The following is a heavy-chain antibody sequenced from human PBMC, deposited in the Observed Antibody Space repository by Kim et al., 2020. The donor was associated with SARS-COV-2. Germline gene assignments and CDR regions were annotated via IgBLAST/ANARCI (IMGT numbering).Heavy chain of an antibody. J-gene: IGHJ4*02. V-gene: IGHV3-21*01. CDR3: ARGAARLSSFFDY. D-gene: IGHD6-6*01. Sequence: YADSVKGRFTISRDNAKNSLYLQMNSLGAEDTAVYYCARGAARLSSFFDYWGQGTLVTVSS.